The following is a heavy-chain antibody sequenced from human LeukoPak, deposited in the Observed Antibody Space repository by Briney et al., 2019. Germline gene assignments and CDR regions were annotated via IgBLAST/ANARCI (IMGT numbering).Heavy chain of an antibody. V-gene: IGHV3-23*01. J-gene: IGHJ6*03. CDR2: ISGSGGST. CDR3: AKDLYDSSGYYYYYYMDV. Sequence: GGSLRLSCAASGFTFSSYAMSWVRQAPGKGLEWVSAISGSGGSTYYADSVKGRFTFSRDNSKNTLYLQMNSLRAEDTAVYYCAKDLYDSSGYYYYYYMDVWGKGTTVTVSS. D-gene: IGHD3-22*01. CDR1: GFTFSSYA.